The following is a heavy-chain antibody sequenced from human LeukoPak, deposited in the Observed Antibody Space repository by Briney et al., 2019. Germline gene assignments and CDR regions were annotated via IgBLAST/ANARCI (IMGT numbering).Heavy chain of an antibody. CDR1: GGSFSGYY. Sequence: SETLSLTCAVYGGSFSGYYWSWIRQPPGKGLEWIGEINHSGSTNYNPSLKSRVTISVDMSKNQISLKLSSVTAADTAVYYCARVGNSKAFDIWGQGTMVTVSS. CDR3: ARVGNSKAFDI. D-gene: IGHD4-23*01. V-gene: IGHV4-34*01. CDR2: INHSGST. J-gene: IGHJ3*02.